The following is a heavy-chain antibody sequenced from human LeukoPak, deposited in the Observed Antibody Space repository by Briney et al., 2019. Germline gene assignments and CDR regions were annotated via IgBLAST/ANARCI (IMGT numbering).Heavy chain of an antibody. J-gene: IGHJ1*01. D-gene: IGHD6-19*01. CDR1: GGPISSPNHF. CDR3: ARVVAGTKDFQH. Sequence: SETLSLTCTVSGGPISSPNHFWGWVRQPPGKGLQWIGSVYYGGSTYSNPSLKSRVTMSADTSKNQFSLTLGSVTAADTAVYYCARVVAGTKDFQHWGQGTLVTVSS. CDR2: VYYGGST. V-gene: IGHV4-39*01.